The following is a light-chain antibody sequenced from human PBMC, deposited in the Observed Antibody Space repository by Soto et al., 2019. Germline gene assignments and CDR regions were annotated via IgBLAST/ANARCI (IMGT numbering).Light chain of an antibody. CDR3: QQHGQWPIT. Sequence: VVTQSRGTLSVSTGKRAPLSCLASQSVNSNYLAWYQQKPGQAPRLLIYGISKRATDIPDRFSGSGSGTEFTLTISSLQPEDFATYYCQQHGQWPITFGQATLLELK. V-gene: IGKV3-20*01. CDR1: QSVNSNY. J-gene: IGKJ5*01. CDR2: GIS.